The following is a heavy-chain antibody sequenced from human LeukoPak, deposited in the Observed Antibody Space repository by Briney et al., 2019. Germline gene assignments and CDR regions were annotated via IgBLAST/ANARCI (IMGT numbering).Heavy chain of an antibody. Sequence: PGGSLRLSCAASGFTFSSYAISWVRQAPGEGLEWVSHISGSGGSTYYADSVKGRFTISRDNAKNTLYLQMNSLRAEDTAVYYCARAESVVLTSGDAFDIWGQGTMVTVSS. CDR1: GFTFSSYA. CDR3: ARAESVVLTSGDAFDI. J-gene: IGHJ3*02. D-gene: IGHD4-23*01. V-gene: IGHV3-23*01. CDR2: ISGSGGST.